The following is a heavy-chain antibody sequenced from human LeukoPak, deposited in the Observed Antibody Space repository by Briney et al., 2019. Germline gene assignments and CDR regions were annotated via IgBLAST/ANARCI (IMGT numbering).Heavy chain of an antibody. CDR3: ASWAFYGRSGDY. Sequence: SETLSLTCTVSGGSISSSSYYWGWIRQPPGKGLEWIGSIYYSGSTYYNPSLKSRVTISVDTSKNQFSLKLSSVTAADTAVYYCASWAFYGRSGDYWGQGTLVSVSS. D-gene: IGHD2/OR15-2a*01. CDR1: GGSISSSSYY. V-gene: IGHV4-39*01. J-gene: IGHJ4*02. CDR2: IYYSGST.